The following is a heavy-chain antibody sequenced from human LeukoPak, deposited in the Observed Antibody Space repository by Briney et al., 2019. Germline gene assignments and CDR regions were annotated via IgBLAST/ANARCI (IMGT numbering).Heavy chain of an antibody. CDR2: IKQDGSEK. D-gene: IGHD2-2*01. CDR1: GFTFSFYW. V-gene: IGHV3-7*01. Sequence: GGSLRLSCAASGFTFSFYWMVWVRQAPGKGLEWVASIKQDGSEKYYVDSMKGRFTISRDNAKNSLYLQMNSLRAEDTAVHYCARMPRGPDVWGKGTTVTVSS. CDR3: ARMPRGPDV. J-gene: IGHJ6*04.